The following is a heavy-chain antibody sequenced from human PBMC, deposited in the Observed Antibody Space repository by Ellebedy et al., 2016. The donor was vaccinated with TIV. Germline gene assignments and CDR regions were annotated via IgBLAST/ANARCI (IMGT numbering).Heavy chain of an antibody. Sequence: SVKVSCXASGGTFSSYAISWVRQAPGQGLEWMGGIIPIFGTANYAQKFQGRVTITADESTSTAYMELSSLRSEDTAVYYRAGFPLAYCGGDCYSHYYYGMDVWGQGTTVTVSS. CDR2: IIPIFGTA. D-gene: IGHD2-21*02. CDR3: AGFPLAYCGGDCYSHYYYGMDV. V-gene: IGHV1-69*13. CDR1: GGTFSSYA. J-gene: IGHJ6*02.